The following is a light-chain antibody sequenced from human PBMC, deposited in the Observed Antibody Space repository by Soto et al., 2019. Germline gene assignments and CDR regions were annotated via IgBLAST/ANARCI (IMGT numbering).Light chain of an antibody. Sequence: IVVTQSTSTLSLSPGERATLSCRASQSVSSNCLAWYQQKPGRTPKVLIYRASTRATGIPDRFSGSGSGTDFTLTISRLEAEDFTVYCCPHYACSPLSSRGG. J-gene: IGKJ4*01. CDR1: QSVSSNC. CDR2: RAS. CDR3: PHYACSPLS. V-gene: IGKV3-20*01.